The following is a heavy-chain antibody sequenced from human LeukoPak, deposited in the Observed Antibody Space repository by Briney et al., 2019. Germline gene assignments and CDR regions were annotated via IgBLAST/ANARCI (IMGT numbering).Heavy chain of an antibody. Sequence: SETLSLTCTVSGASISDYYWSWIRQPAGKGLEWVGRIYTSGSTTYNPSLKGRINISVDTSKNHLSLRLTSVTAADTALYYCARDSRGSWFGPWGQGTLVTVSS. J-gene: IGHJ5*02. CDR3: ARDSRGSWFGP. CDR2: IYTSGST. D-gene: IGHD3-10*01. CDR1: GASISDYY. V-gene: IGHV4-4*07.